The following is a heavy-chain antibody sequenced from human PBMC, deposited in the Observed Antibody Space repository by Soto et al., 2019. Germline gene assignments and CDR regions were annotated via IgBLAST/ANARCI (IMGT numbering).Heavy chain of an antibody. V-gene: IGHV1-58*01. CDR2: IVVGSGNT. J-gene: IGHJ3*02. Sequence: SVRVSCKASGFTFTSSAVQWVRQARGQRLEWIGWIVVGSGNTNYAQKFQERVTITRDMSTSTAYMELSSLRSEDTAVYYCAATYYYDSSGYYSNAFDIWGQGTMVTVSS. D-gene: IGHD3-22*01. CDR3: AATYYYDSSGYYSNAFDI. CDR1: GFTFTSSA.